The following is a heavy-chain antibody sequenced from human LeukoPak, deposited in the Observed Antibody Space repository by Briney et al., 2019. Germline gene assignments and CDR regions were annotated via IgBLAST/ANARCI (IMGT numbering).Heavy chain of an antibody. CDR3: ARVLLLGYCSSTSCYGPFDY. D-gene: IGHD2-2*01. J-gene: IGHJ4*02. Sequence: SQTLSLTCAISGDSVSSNSAAWNWIRQSPSRGLEWLGRTYYRSKWHNDYAVSVKSRITINPDTSKNQFSLQLNSVTPEDTAVYYCARVLLLGYCSSTSCYGPFDYWGQGTLVTVSS. CDR1: GDSVSSNSAA. V-gene: IGHV6-1*01. CDR2: TYYRSKWHN.